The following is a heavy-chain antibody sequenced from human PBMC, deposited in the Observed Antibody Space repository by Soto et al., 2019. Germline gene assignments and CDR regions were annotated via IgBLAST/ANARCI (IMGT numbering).Heavy chain of an antibody. CDR3: ARGNYDFWSGYYR. CDR1: GFTFSSYA. J-gene: IGHJ4*02. V-gene: IGHV3-30-3*01. Sequence: SLRLSCAASGFTFSSYAMHWVRQAPGKGLEWVAVISYDGSNKYYADSVKGRFTISRDNSKNTLYLQMNSLRAEDTAVYYCARGNYDFWSGYYRWGQGTLVTVSS. D-gene: IGHD3-3*01. CDR2: ISYDGSNK.